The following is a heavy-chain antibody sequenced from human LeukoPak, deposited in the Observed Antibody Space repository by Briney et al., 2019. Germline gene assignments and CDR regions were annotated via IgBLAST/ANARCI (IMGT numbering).Heavy chain of an antibody. CDR1: GGTFSSYA. V-gene: IGHV1-69*04. CDR3: ASGNVRRAVAGTGYYFDY. J-gene: IGHJ4*02. D-gene: IGHD6-19*01. Sequence: SVKVSCKASGGTFSSYAISWVRQAPGQGLEWMGRIIPILGIANYAQKFQGRVTITADKSTSTAYMELSSLRSEDTAVYYCASGNVRRAVAGTGYYFDYWGQGTLVTVSS. CDR2: IIPILGIA.